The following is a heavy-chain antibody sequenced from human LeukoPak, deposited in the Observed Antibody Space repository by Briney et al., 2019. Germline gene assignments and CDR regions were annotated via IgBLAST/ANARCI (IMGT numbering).Heavy chain of an antibody. D-gene: IGHD6-19*01. J-gene: IGHJ6*03. CDR3: AREAVAGTGYYYMDV. V-gene: IGHV1-3*03. Sequence: ASVKVSCKASGGTFSSYAISWVRQAPGQRLEWMGWINAGNGNTKYSQEFQGRVTITRDTSASTAYMELSSLRSEDMAVYYCAREAVAGTGYYYMDVWGKGTTVTVSS. CDR2: INAGNGNT. CDR1: GGTFSSYA.